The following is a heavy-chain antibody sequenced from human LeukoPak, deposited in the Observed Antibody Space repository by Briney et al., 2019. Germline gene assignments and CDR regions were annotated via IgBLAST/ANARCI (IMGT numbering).Heavy chain of an antibody. CDR2: IYSGGST. CDR1: GFTVSSNY. CDR3: ARDSGSSIDY. Sequence: SGGSLRLSCAASGFTVSSNYMSWVRQAPGKGLEWASVIYSGGSTYYADSVKGRFTISRDNSKNTLYLQMNSLRAEDTAVYYCARDSGSSIDYWGQGTLVTVSS. D-gene: IGHD6-13*01. J-gene: IGHJ4*02. V-gene: IGHV3-66*01.